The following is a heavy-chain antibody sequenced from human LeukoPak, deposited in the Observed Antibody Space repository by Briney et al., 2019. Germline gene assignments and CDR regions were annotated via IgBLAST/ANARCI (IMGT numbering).Heavy chain of an antibody. CDR3: ARRDGSGSYYNVGPFDY. CDR1: GGSISSYY. V-gene: IGHV4-59*08. D-gene: IGHD3-10*01. CDR2: IYYSGST. J-gene: IGHJ4*02. Sequence: PSETLSLTCTVSGGSISSYYWSWIRQPPGKGLEWIGYIYYSGSTNYNPSLKSRVTISVDTSKNQFSLKLSSVTAADTAVYYCARRDGSGSYYNVGPFDYWGQGTLVTVSS.